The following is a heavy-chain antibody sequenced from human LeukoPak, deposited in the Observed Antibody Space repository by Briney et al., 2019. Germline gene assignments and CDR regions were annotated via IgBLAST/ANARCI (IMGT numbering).Heavy chain of an antibody. CDR3: ARKGDSLYYFDN. CDR2: INHSGST. D-gene: IGHD2-21*02. V-gene: IGHV4-34*01. J-gene: IGHJ4*02. Sequence: SETLSLTCAVYGGSFSGYYWSWIRQPPGKGLEWVGEINHSGSTNYNPSLKSRVTISVDTSKNQFSLKLSSVTAADTAVYYCARKGDSLYYFDNWGQGTLVTVSS. CDR1: GGSFSGYY.